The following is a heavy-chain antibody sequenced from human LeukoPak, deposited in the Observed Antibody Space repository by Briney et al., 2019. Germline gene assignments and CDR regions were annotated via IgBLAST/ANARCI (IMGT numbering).Heavy chain of an antibody. CDR1: GFTFSSYA. D-gene: IGHD3-3*01. CDR3: AKVRSGNYDFWSGHASFDY. Sequence: GGSLRLSCAASGFTFSSYAMSWVRQAPGKGLEWVSAISGGGGSTYYADSVKGRFTISRDNSKNTLYLQMNSLRAEDTAVYYCAKVRSGNYDFWSGHASFDYWGQGTLVTVSS. CDR2: ISGGGGST. V-gene: IGHV3-23*01. J-gene: IGHJ4*02.